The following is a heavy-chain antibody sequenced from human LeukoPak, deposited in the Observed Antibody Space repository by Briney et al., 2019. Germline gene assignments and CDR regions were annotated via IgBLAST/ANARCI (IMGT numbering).Heavy chain of an antibody. J-gene: IGHJ3*02. CDR3: ARDRWYYYDSSDYYHDAFDI. D-gene: IGHD3-22*01. CDR1: GFTFSSYA. V-gene: IGHV3-30*04. CDR2: ISYDGSNK. Sequence: QTGGSLRLSCAASGFTFSSYAMHWVRQAPGKGLEWVAVISYDGSNKYYADSVKGRFTISRDNSKNTLYLQMNSLRAEDTAVYYCARDRWYYYDSSDYYHDAFDIWGQGTMVAVSS.